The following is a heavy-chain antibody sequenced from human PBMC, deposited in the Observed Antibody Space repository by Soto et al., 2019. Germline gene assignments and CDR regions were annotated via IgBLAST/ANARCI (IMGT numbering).Heavy chain of an antibody. J-gene: IGHJ4*02. CDR3: ARVGGFGATTIDY. CDR1: GGSISSGDYD. V-gene: IGHV4-30-4*01. D-gene: IGHD3-10*01. CDR2: IYYSGST. Sequence: QVQLQESGPGLVKPSQTLSLTCTVSGGSISSGDYDWSWIRQPPGMGLEWIGYIYYSGSTYYNPSLKSRVTISVDTSKNQFSLKLSSVTAADTAVYYCARVGGFGATTIDYWGQGTLVTVSS.